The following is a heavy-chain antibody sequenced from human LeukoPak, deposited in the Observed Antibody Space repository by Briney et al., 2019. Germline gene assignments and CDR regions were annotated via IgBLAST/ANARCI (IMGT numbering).Heavy chain of an antibody. Sequence: RAGGSLRLSCAASGFTFSNYNTKWVRQAPGKGLEWVSSCSSSSSYIYYADSVKGRFTISRDNAKNSLYLQMNSLRAEDTAVYYCATGTSWYFENWGQGTLVTVSS. CDR2: CSSSSSYI. J-gene: IGHJ4*02. CDR3: ATGTSWYFEN. CDR1: GFTFSNYN. D-gene: IGHD2-15*01. V-gene: IGHV3-21*01.